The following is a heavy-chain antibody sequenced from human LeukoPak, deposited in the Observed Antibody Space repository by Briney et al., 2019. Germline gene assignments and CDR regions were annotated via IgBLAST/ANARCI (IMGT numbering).Heavy chain of an antibody. V-gene: IGHV4-39*07. CDR1: GCSISYSNYY. CDR2: IFYSRST. J-gene: IGHJ3*02. CDR3: ANSNGYGLVDI. Sequence: SETLFLTCTVSGCSISYSNYYSGWIRQPPGKGLEWIGNIFYSRSTYYSPSLKSHVTISLDTTRHQFSLQLNPVTGADTAVYYCANSNGYGLVDIWGQGTMVTVST. D-gene: IGHD3-10*01.